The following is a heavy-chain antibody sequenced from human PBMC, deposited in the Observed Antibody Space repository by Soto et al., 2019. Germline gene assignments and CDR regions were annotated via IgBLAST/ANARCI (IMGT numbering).Heavy chain of an antibody. D-gene: IGHD4-17*01. CDR2: TITKDYGEAT. CDR3: SRSTTVTRKSDY. V-gene: IGHV3-49*03. Sequence: GGALRLSCKTFGFTFGDYGMSWFRQAPGKGLEWVCFTITKDYGEATEYAASVKGRFTISRDDSDRIVYLQMNSLTSGDTALYYCSRSTTVTRKSDYWGQGALVTVSS. CDR1: GFTFGDYG. J-gene: IGHJ4*02.